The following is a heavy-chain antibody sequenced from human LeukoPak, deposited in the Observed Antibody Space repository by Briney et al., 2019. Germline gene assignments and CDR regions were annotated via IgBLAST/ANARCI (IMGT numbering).Heavy chain of an antibody. V-gene: IGHV3-48*01. D-gene: IGHD2-21*01. CDR2: ISSSSFSI. J-gene: IGHJ6*03. Sequence: GGSLRLSCVASGFNFSSYSMKWVRQAPGKGLEWVSYISSSSFSIFYADSVKGRFTISRDNGKDSLYLQMNSLRAEDTAVYYCARCGGDFYHYMDVWGKGTTVTVSS. CDR1: GFNFSSYS. CDR3: ARCGGDFYHYMDV.